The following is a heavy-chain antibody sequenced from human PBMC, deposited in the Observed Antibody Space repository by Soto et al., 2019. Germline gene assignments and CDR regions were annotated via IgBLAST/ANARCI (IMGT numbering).Heavy chain of an antibody. CDR2: IYSGGST. CDR3: VRDGAVGYYYYGMDV. J-gene: IGHJ6*02. CDR1: GFTVSSNY. D-gene: IGHD3-3*01. Sequence: EVQLVESGGGLVQPGGSLRLSCAASGFTVSSNYMSWVRQAPGKGLEWVSVIYSGGSTYYADSVKGRFTISRDNSKNTLYLQMNSLRAEDTAVYYCVRDGAVGYYYYGMDVWGQGTTVTVSS. V-gene: IGHV3-66*01.